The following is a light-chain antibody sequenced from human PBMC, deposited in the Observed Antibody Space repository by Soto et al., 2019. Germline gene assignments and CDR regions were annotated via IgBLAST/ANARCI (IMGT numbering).Light chain of an antibody. CDR3: LQDYNSPWT. CDR2: AAS. V-gene: IGKV1-6*01. CDR1: QGIRND. J-gene: IGKJ1*01. Sequence: AIQMTQSPSSLSASVGDRVTITCRASQGIRNDLGWYQQKPWKAPKLLIYAASSLQSGVPSRFRGSGSGTDFTLTISSLQPEDFATYYCLQDYNSPWTFGQGTKVEIK.